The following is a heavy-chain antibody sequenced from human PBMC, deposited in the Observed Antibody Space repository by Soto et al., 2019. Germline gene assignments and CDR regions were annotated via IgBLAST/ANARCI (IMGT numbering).Heavy chain of an antibody. J-gene: IGHJ5*02. CDR1: GDSSSSGNHY. CDR2: IFYSGTA. Sequence: SETLSLTCTVSGDSSSSGNHYWSWIRQPPGKGLEWIGYIFYSGTAYYNPSLKSRLTISVDTSKNQFSLKLSSVTAADTAVYYCARTDYGTAYFDPWGQGSLVTVSS. D-gene: IGHD3-10*01. CDR3: ARTDYGTAYFDP. V-gene: IGHV4-30-4*01.